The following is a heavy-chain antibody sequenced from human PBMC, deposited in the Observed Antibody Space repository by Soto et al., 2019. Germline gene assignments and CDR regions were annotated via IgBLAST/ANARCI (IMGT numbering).Heavy chain of an antibody. J-gene: IGHJ6*02. Sequence: ASVKGACKTSGYTLTIYGSSWGRQAPGQGLEWMGWISAYNGNTNYAQKLQGRVTMTTDTSTSTAYMELRSLRSDDTAVYYCARVGATFVAYYYGMDVWGQGTTVTVSS. CDR3: ARVGATFVAYYYGMDV. D-gene: IGHD1-26*01. CDR2: ISAYNGNT. CDR1: GYTLTIYG. V-gene: IGHV1-18*01.